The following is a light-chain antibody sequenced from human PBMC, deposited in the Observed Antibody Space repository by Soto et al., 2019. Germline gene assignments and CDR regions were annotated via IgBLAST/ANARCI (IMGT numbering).Light chain of an antibody. V-gene: IGLV2-14*01. Sequence: QSVLTQPASVSGSPGQSITISCTGTSSDVGGYNYVSWYQQHPGKAPKLMIYEVSNRLSGVSNRFSGSKSGNTASLTISGLQAEDEADYDCSSYTSSSTLVFGTGTKVTVL. CDR3: SSYTSSSTLV. J-gene: IGLJ1*01. CDR1: SSDVGGYNY. CDR2: EVS.